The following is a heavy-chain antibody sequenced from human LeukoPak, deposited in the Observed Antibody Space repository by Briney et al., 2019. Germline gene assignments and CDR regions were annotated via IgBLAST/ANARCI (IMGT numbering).Heavy chain of an antibody. J-gene: IGHJ4*02. Sequence: ASVKVSCKASGYTFTSYDINWVRQATGQGLEWMGWMNPNSGNTGYAQKFQGRVNITRNTSISTAYMELSSLRSEDTAVYYCARSATSGYSDYWGQGTLVTVSS. CDR2: MNPNSGNT. D-gene: IGHD3-3*01. CDR1: GYTFTSYD. V-gene: IGHV1-8*03. CDR3: ARSATSGYSDY.